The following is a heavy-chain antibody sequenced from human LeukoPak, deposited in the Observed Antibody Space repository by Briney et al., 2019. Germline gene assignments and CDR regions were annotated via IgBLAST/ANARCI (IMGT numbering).Heavy chain of an antibody. V-gene: IGHV1-2*02. CDR2: IIPNSGAT. J-gene: IGHJ6*02. CDR3: ARGEEGNYYYYYGMDV. Sequence: ASVKVSCKASGYTFTGYYMHWVRQAPGQGLEWMRWIIPNSGATKYAQKFQGRVTMTWDTSISAVYMELSRLISDDTAVYYCARGEEGNYYYYYGMDVWGQGTTVTVSS. CDR1: GYTFTGYY.